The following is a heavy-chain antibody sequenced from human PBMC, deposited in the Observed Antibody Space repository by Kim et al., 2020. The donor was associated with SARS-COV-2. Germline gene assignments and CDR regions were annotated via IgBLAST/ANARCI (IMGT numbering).Heavy chain of an antibody. D-gene: IGHD6-13*01. Sequence: KNYVDSVKGRFTISRDNAKNSLYLQMNSLRGEDTAVYYCATLPGTPFDYWGQGTLVTVSS. CDR2: K. CDR3: ATLPGTPFDY. J-gene: IGHJ4*02. V-gene: IGHV3-7*03.